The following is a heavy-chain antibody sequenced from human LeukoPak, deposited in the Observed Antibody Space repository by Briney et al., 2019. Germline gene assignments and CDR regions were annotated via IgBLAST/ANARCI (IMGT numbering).Heavy chain of an antibody. CDR3: AKAPPGDYPYWYFDL. V-gene: IGHV3-23*01. CDR1: GFTFSTYG. Sequence: GGSLRLSCAASGFTFSTYGMGWVRQAPGKGLEWVSSIGGSGQNTHHADSVKGRFTVSRDNSKNTLYPQMSSLRAEDTAVYYCAKAPPGDYPYWYFDLWGRGTLVTGSS. J-gene: IGHJ2*01. CDR2: IGGSGQNT. D-gene: IGHD4-17*01.